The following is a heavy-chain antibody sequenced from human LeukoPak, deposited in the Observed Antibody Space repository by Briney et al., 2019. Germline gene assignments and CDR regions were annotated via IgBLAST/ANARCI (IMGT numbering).Heavy chain of an antibody. D-gene: IGHD4-17*01. V-gene: IGHV3-53*01. CDR1: GLTVSSNS. CDR3: VANDYGDYGGYYFDY. CDR2: IYSGGST. Sequence: GGSLRLSCAASGLTVSSNSMSWVRQAPGKGLEWVSFIYSGGSTYYADSVKGRFTISRDNSKNTLYLQMNSLRADDTAVYYCVANDYGDYGGYYFDYWGQGTLVTVSS. J-gene: IGHJ4*02.